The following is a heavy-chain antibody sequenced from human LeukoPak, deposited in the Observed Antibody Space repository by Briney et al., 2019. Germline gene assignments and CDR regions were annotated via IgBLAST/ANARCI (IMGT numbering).Heavy chain of an antibody. D-gene: IGHD4-17*01. CDR3: TRLNEKGEGDYRGPLWFDP. V-gene: IGHV3-73*01. CDR2: IRSKANSYAT. CDR1: GFTFSGSA. Sequence: PGGSLRLSCAASGFTFSGSAMHWVRQASGKGLEWVGRIRSKANSYATAYAASVKGRFTISRDDSTNTAYLQMNSLKTEDTAVYYCTRLNEKGEGDYRGPLWFDPWGQGTLVTVSS. J-gene: IGHJ5*02.